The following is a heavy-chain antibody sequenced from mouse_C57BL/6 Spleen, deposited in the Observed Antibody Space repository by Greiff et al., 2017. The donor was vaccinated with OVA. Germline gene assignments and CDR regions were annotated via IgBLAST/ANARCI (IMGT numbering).Heavy chain of an antibody. D-gene: IGHD1-1*01. CDR3: ARWSGSSPWFAY. J-gene: IGHJ3*01. CDR2: IYPGDGDT. V-gene: IGHV1-82*01. Sequence: VQLQQSGPELVKPGASVKISCKASGYAFSSSWMNWVKQRPGKGLKWIGRIYPGDGDTNYNGKFKGKATLTADKSSSTAYMQLSSLTSEDSAVYFCARWSGSSPWFAYWGQGTLVTVSA. CDR1: GYAFSSSW.